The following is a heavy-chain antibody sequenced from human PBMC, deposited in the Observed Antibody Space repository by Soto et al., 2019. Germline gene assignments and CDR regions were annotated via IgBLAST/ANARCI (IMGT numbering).Heavy chain of an antibody. CDR2: LSAGGST. CDR3: AKDRVAGGIVTGTPDS. CDR1: GFTVSSSA. Sequence: EVQLLESGGGLVQPGGSLRLSCVISGFTVSSSAMTWVRQAPGKGREWVSTLSAGGSTYFAASVKGRFTISRNSSATTLYRQMGSLKAEDTAVYYCAKDRVAGGIVTGTPDSWGPGTLVTVSS. D-gene: IGHD6-19*01. J-gene: IGHJ4*02. V-gene: IGHV3-23*01.